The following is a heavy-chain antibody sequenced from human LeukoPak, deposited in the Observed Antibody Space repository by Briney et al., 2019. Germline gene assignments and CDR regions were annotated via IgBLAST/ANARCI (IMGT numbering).Heavy chain of an antibody. D-gene: IGHD4-17*01. CDR1: GYSISSGYY. CDR2: IYYSGST. CDR3: ARQPATVTTHFDY. Sequence: SETLSLTCAVSGYSISSGYYWGWIRQPPGKGLEWIGSIYYSGSTYYNPSLKSRVTISVDTSKNQFSLKLSSVTAADTAVYYCARQPATVTTHFDYWGQGTLVTVSS. V-gene: IGHV4-38-2*01. J-gene: IGHJ4*02.